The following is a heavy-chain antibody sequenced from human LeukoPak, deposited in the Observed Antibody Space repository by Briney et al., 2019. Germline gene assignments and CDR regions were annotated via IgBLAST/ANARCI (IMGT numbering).Heavy chain of an antibody. J-gene: IGHJ4*02. CDR2: INPNSGAT. D-gene: IGHD3-9*01. CDR3: ARADILTGSYILDF. V-gene: IGHV1-2*02. Sequence: ASAKVSCKASGYTFTGFYMHWVRQAPGQGLEWMGWINPNSGATNFAQKFQGRVSMTRDTSISTAYMELSRLRSDDTAVYSCARADILTGSYILDFWGQGTLVTVSS. CDR1: GYTFTGFY.